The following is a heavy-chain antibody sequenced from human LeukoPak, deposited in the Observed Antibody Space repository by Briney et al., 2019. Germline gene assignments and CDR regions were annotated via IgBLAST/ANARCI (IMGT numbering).Heavy chain of an antibody. V-gene: IGHV3-23*01. J-gene: IGHJ4*02. CDR1: GFTFDDYG. D-gene: IGHD6-19*01. CDR2: ISDRGDNK. CDR3: AKSSRYGTGWYGRIDY. Sequence: PGGSLRLSCAASGFTFDDYGMSWVRQAPGKGLEWVSAISDRGDNKQYTDSVKGRLTISRDNSKNTLYLQMNSLRADDTAVYYCAKSSRYGTGWYGRIDYWGQGTLVTVS.